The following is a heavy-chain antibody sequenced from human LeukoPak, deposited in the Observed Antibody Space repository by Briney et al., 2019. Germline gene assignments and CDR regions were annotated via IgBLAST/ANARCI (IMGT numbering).Heavy chain of an antibody. CDR2: ISGSGGST. D-gene: IGHD3-16*01. J-gene: IGHJ3*02. CDR1: GFTFSSYA. CDR3: ARDLLLREAFDI. Sequence: QPGGSLRLSCAASGFTFSSYAMSWVRQAPGKGLEWVSAISGSGGSTYYADSVKGRFTISRDNAKNSLYLQMNSLKAEDTAVCYCARDLLLREAFDIWGQGTMVTVSS. V-gene: IGHV3-23*01.